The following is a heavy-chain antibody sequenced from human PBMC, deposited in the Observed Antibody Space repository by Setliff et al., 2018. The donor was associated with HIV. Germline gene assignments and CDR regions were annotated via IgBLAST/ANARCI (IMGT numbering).Heavy chain of an antibody. CDR1: GFTFSNYD. J-gene: IGHJ4*02. D-gene: IGHD3-22*01. CDR2: IRNDGSNK. Sequence: GGSLRLSCAASGFTFSNYDMHWVRQAPGKGLEWVAFIRNDGSNKYYAHSVEGRFTISRDNSKNTLFLQINSLRPEDTAVYYCANLITTHANFDYWGQGTLVTVS. V-gene: IGHV3-30*02. CDR3: ANLITTHANFDY.